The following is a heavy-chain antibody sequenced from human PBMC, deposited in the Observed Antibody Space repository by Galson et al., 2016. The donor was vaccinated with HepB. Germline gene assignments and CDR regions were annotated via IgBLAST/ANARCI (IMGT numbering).Heavy chain of an antibody. D-gene: IGHD2-2*01. J-gene: IGHJ4*02. Sequence: SLRLSCAASGFTFSSYAMSWVRQAPGKGLEWVSAIGGSGGSTLYADSVKGRFTISRDNSKDTVYLQMNSLRAEDTAIYYCARARGSTTSCYGYWGQGTLVTVSS. CDR1: GFTFSSYA. CDR3: ARARGSTTSCYGY. V-gene: IGHV3-23*01. CDR2: IGGSGGST.